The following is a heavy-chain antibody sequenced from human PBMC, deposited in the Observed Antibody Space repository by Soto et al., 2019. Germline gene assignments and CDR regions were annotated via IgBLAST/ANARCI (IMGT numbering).Heavy chain of an antibody. J-gene: IGHJ4*02. V-gene: IGHV1-18*01. CDR1: GYTFSNYG. CDR2: ISGYNSDT. CDR3: ARDRCSTTSCEADF. D-gene: IGHD2-2*01. Sequence: ASVKVSCKASGYTFSNYGISWVRQAPGQGLEWMGWISGYNSDTHYAQKFQGRVTLTTDTFTSTVYMELGGLRSDDTAVYYCARDRCSTTSCEADFWGQGTLVTVSS.